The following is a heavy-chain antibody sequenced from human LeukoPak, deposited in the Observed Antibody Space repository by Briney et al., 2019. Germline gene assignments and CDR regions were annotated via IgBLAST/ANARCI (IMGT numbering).Heavy chain of an antibody. CDR2: INSDGSST. J-gene: IGHJ4*02. Sequence: GGSLRLSCAASGFTFSSYAMSWVRQAPGKGLVWVSRINSDGSSTSYADSVKGRFTISRDNAKNTLYLQMNSLRAEDTAVYYCVKIWFGELSFGDYWGQGTLVTVSS. D-gene: IGHD3-10*01. CDR3: VKIWFGELSFGDY. CDR1: GFTFSSYA. V-gene: IGHV3-74*01.